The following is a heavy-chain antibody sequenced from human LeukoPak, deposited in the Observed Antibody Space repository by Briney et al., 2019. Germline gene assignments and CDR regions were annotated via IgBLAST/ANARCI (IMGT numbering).Heavy chain of an antibody. J-gene: IGHJ4*02. CDR1: GGTFSSYA. Sequence: GASVKVSCKASGGTFSSYAISWVRQAPGQGLEWMGGIIPIFGTANYAQKFQGRVTITADKSTSTAYMELSSLRSEDTAVYYCARAEQPAVAGPWPHFDYWGQGTLVTVSS. CDR3: ARAEQPAVAGPWPHFDY. V-gene: IGHV1-69*06. CDR2: IIPIFGTA. D-gene: IGHD6-19*01.